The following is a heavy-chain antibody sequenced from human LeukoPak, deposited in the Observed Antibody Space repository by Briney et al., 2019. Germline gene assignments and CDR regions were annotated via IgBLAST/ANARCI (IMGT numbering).Heavy chain of an antibody. CDR3: ASWASRYYGMDV. V-gene: IGHV1-69*05. Sequence: ASVKVSCNASGGTFSIYAVSWVRQAPGQGLEWMGGIIPIFGTANYAQKFQGRVTMTTDTSTSTAYMELRSLRSDDTAVYYCASWASRYYGMDVWGQGTTVTVSS. D-gene: IGHD3-16*01. CDR1: GGTFSIYA. CDR2: IIPIFGTA. J-gene: IGHJ6*02.